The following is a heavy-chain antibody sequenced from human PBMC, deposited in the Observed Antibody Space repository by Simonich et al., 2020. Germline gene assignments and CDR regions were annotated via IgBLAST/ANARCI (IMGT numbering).Heavy chain of an antibody. V-gene: IGHV5-51*01. CDR1: GYSFTSYW. D-gene: IGHD1-1*01. J-gene: IGHJ3*02. CDR2: NFSGDSDT. CDR3: ARQLNDFDI. Sequence: EVQLVQSGAEVKKPGESLKISCKGSGYSFTSYWIGWVRQKPGKGLEWMRINFSGDSDTRTSPSFQGQVTSSADKSISTANMQWSSLKASDTAMYYCARQLNDFDIWGQGTMVTVSS.